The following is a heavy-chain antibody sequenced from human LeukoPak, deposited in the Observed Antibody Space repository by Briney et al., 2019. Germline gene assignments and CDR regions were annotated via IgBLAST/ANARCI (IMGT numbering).Heavy chain of an antibody. CDR3: ARDIVVVPAAIYYYYYYGMDV. CDR1: GFTFSSYA. D-gene: IGHD2-2*01. Sequence: PGASLRLSCAASGFTFSSYAMSWVRRAPGKGLEWVSAISGSGGSTYYADSVKGRFTISRDNSKNTLYLQMNSLRAEDTAVYYCARDIVVVPAAIYYYYYYGMDVWGKGTTVTVSS. CDR2: ISGSGGST. V-gene: IGHV3-23*01. J-gene: IGHJ6*04.